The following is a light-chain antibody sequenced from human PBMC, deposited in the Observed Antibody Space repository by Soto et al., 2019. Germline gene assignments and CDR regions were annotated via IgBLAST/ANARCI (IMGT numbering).Light chain of an antibody. V-gene: IGKV3-15*01. CDR1: QGVSRK. J-gene: IGKJ4*01. CDR3: QQYHTWPIP. Sequence: DIVMTQSPATLSVAPGERVTFSCRASQGVSRKLAWYQHKPGQAPRLLISGASTGATGIPARFSGSGSGTAFTLTISSLQSEDCAIYYCQQYHTWPIPFGGGTKVEIK. CDR2: GAS.